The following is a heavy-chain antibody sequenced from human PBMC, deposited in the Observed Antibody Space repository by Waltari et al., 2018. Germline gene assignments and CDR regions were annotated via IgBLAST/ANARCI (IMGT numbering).Heavy chain of an antibody. J-gene: IGHJ5*02. V-gene: IGHV4-59*08. CDR1: GGSISGYS. CDR2: IYYTGRT. Sequence: QVQLQESGPGLVKPSETLSLTCTVSGGSISGYSWSWIRLSPGKGLEWIGPIYYTGRTNYNPALRSRVTMSIDASKNQFSLKLSAVTAADTAVYDCAKFIRLQLDWFDPWGRGTLVTVSS. CDR3: AKFIRLQLDWFDP. D-gene: IGHD4-4*01.